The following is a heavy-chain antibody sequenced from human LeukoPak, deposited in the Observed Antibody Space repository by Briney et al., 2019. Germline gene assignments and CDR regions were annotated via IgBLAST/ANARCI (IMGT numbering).Heavy chain of an antibody. D-gene: IGHD1-26*01. CDR1: GYTFTSYG. V-gene: IGHV1-18*01. Sequence: ASVKVSCKASGYTFTSYGISWVRQAPGQGLEWMGWSSGYNGNTNYAHNLQGRLTMTTDTSTSTAYMELRNLKSDDTAVYYCARSGGYYFYMDVWGKGTTVTVSS. J-gene: IGHJ6*03. CDR2: SSGYNGNT. CDR3: ARSGGYYFYMDV.